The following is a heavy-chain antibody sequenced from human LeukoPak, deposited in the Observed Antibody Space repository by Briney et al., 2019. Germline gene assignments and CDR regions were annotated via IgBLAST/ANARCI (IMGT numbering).Heavy chain of an antibody. J-gene: IGHJ5*02. V-gene: IGHV2-5*02. CDR1: GFSLSTSGVG. Sequence: VSGPTLVKPTQTLTLTCTFSGFSLSTSGVGVGWIRQPPGKALEWLALIYWDDDKRYSPSLKSRLTITKDTSKNQVVLTMTNMDPVDTATYYCARTMTRGYSGYEVGWFDPWGQGTLVTVSS. CDR3: ARTMTRGYSGYEVGWFDP. CDR2: IYWDDDK. D-gene: IGHD5-12*01.